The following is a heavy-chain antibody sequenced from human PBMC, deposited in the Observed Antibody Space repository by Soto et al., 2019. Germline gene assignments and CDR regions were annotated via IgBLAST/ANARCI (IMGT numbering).Heavy chain of an antibody. V-gene: IGHV3-66*01. Sequence: EVQLVESGGGLVQPGGSLRLSCAASGFTVSSNYMSWVRQAPGKGLEWVSVIYSGGSTYYADSVKGRFTISRDNSKNKLYLQMTSMRAEDTAVYYCARDRPKPRYYYYYYMDVWGKGTTVTVSS. J-gene: IGHJ6*03. CDR3: ARDRPKPRYYYYYYMDV. CDR2: IYSGGST. CDR1: GFTVSSNY.